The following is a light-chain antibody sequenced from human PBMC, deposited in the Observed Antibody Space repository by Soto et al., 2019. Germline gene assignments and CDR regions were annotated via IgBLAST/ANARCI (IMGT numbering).Light chain of an antibody. V-gene: IGKV2-28*01. CDR2: LGS. CDR3: MQALQILT. J-gene: IGKJ3*01. Sequence: DIVMTQSPLSLPVTPGEPASISCRSSQSLLHSNGYNYLDWYLQKPGQSPQLLIYLGSNRASGVPDRFSGSGSGTDFTLKISRVEAEDVGGYYCMQALQILTFGPGTKVDIK. CDR1: QSLLHSNGYNY.